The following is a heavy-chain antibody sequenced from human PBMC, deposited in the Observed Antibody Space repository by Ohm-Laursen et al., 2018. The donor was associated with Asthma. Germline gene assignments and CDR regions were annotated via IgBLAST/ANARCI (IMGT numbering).Heavy chain of an antibody. D-gene: IGHD1-26*01. Sequence: SLRLSCAASGFTFSSYGMHWVRQAPGKGLEWVAVIWYDGSNKYYADSVKGRFTISRDDSKNTLYLQMNSLRAEDTAVYYCARDANQVGATRYYYGMDVWGQGTTVTVSS. V-gene: IGHV3-33*01. CDR3: ARDANQVGATRYYYGMDV. CDR2: IWYDGSNK. CDR1: GFTFSSYG. J-gene: IGHJ6*02.